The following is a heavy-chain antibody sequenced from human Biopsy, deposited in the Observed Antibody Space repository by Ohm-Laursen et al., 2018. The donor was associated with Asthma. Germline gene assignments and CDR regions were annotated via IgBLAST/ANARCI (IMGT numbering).Heavy chain of an antibody. CDR2: IYYSGST. CDR1: GGSISSSSYY. V-gene: IGHV4-39*07. Sequence: SETLSLTCTVSGGSISSSSYYWGWIRRPPGKGLEFIGTIYYSGSTYYNPSLKSRVTLSVDASKNQFSLKLTSVTAADTAVYYCARDFGGWYYFDNWGQGSLVTVSS. J-gene: IGHJ4*02. CDR3: ARDFGGWYYFDN. D-gene: IGHD3-3*01.